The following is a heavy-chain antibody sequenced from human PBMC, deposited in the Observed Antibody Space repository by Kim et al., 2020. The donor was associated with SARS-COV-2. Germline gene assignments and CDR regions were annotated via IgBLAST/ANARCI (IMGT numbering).Heavy chain of an antibody. CDR1: GGTFNSYA. CDR2: IIPIFTTS. V-gene: IGHV1-69*13. CDR3: AIRAVAGHGDFDV. J-gene: IGHJ2*01. Sequence: SVKVSCKASGGTFNSYAIGWVRQAPGQGLEWMGDIIPIFTTSKSAQRFQGRITLTADESTTTAYMELSSLTSDDTAVYYCAIRAVAGHGDFDVWVRGTL. D-gene: IGHD6-19*01.